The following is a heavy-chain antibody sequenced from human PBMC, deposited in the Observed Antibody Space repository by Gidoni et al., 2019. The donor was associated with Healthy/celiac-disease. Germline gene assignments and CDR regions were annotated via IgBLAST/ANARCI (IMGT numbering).Heavy chain of an antibody. CDR3: ARETEDEYYDSSGYRGGCDY. CDR2: INYRGST. J-gene: IGHJ4*02. D-gene: IGHD3-22*01. CDR1: GGSLRIGCCY. Sequence: QVQLQGSGPGLVKPSQTLSRTCTVSGGSLRIGCCYWSWIRQHPGKGLEWIGYINYRGSTYYNPSLKSGVTIAVDTAKNQCALKLSSGTAAETAVDYGARETEDEYYDSSGYRGGCDYWGQGTLVTVSS. V-gene: IGHV4-31*03.